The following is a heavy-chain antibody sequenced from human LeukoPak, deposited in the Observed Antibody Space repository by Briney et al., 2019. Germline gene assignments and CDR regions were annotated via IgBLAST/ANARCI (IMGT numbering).Heavy chain of an antibody. CDR2: IAGSDGFT. V-gene: IGHV3-23*01. J-gene: IGHJ4*02. Sequence: GGSLRLSCAASGFTFSSYAMNWVRQAPGKGLEWVSVIAGSDGFTQYADSVKGRFTISRDNSKNTVYLQMNRLRVEDTALYYCVRSLDYWGQGTLVTVSS. CDR1: GFTFSSYA. CDR3: VRSLDY.